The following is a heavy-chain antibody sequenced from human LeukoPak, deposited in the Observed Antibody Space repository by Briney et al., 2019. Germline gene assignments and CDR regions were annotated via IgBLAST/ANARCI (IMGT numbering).Heavy chain of an antibody. D-gene: IGHD3-22*01. CDR1: GGTFSSYA. J-gene: IGHJ5*02. Sequence: GASVKVSCKASGGTFSSYAISWVRQAPGQGLEWMGRIIPILGIANYAQKFQGRVTITADKSTSTAYMELSSLRSEDTAVYYCARGDYYDSSATLLLPTEFDPWGQGTLVTVSS. CDR3: ARGDYYDSSATLLLPTEFDP. V-gene: IGHV1-69*04. CDR2: IIPILGIA.